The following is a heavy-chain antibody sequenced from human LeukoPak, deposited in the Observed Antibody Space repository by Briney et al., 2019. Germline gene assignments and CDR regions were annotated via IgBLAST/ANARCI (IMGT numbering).Heavy chain of an antibody. CDR1: GFIFDDYA. D-gene: IGHD6-13*01. V-gene: IGHV3-9*01. Sequence: GGSLRLSCAVSGFIFDDYAMHWVRQAPGKGLEWVSGITWGRDNLAYAASVKGRFTISRDNSKNTLYLQMNSLRAEDTAVYYCARDRAAAGDFDYWGQGTLVTVSS. CDR2: ITWGRDNL. J-gene: IGHJ4*02. CDR3: ARDRAAAGDFDY.